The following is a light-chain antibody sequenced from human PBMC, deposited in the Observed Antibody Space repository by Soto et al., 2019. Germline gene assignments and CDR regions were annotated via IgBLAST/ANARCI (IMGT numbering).Light chain of an antibody. V-gene: IGKV3-15*01. CDR3: QHFNSWPLL. Sequence: EIVMTQSPAMLSVSPGERATLSCRASQNVNNRLAWYQQKAGQPPRLLIYGASTRATGIPARFSGSGSGTEFTLTISSLQSEDFAVYYCQHFNSWPLLFGQGTKVEFK. CDR1: QNVNNR. CDR2: GAS. J-gene: IGKJ1*01.